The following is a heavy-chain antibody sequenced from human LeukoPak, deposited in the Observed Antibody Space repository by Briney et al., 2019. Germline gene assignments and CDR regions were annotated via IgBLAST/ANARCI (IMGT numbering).Heavy chain of an antibody. J-gene: IGHJ4*02. V-gene: IGHV3-48*03. CDR3: ARGGGNPFDY. CDR2: LSPDGSSS. CDR1: GFTFSSYE. D-gene: IGHD2-15*01. Sequence: GGSLRLSCAASGFTFSSYEMNWVRQAPGKGLVWVSRLSPDGSSSIYADSVKGRFTISRDNAKNSLYLQMNSLRAEDTAVYYCARGGGNPFDYWGQGTLVTVSS.